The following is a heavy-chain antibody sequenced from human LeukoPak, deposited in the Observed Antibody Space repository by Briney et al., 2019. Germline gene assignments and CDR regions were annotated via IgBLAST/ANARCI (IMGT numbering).Heavy chain of an antibody. J-gene: IGHJ4*02. V-gene: IGHV1-69*01. Sequence: SVKVSCKASGGTFSSYAISWVRQAPGQELEWMGGIIPIFGTANYAQKFQGRVTITADESTSTAYMELSSLRSEDTAVYYCARDPHRYDSSGYYFVYWGQGTLVTVSS. D-gene: IGHD3-22*01. CDR3: ARDPHRYDSSGYYFVY. CDR1: GGTFSSYA. CDR2: IIPIFGTA.